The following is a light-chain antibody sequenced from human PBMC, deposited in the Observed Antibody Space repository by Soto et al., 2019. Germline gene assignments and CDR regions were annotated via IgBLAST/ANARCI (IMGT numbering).Light chain of an antibody. CDR3: AAWDETLIDV. CDR1: STNIGSNT. V-gene: IGLV1-44*01. Sequence: QSVLTQPPSASGTPGQTVTISCSGSSTNIGSNTVSWYQQLPGAAPTLLIYNDNERPSGVPDRLSGSKSGTSASLAISGLQSEDEADYYCAAWDETLIDVFGTGTKLTVL. CDR2: NDN. J-gene: IGLJ1*01.